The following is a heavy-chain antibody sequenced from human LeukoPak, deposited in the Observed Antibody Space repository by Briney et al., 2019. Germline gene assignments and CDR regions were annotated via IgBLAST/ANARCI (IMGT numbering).Heavy chain of an antibody. J-gene: IGHJ4*02. D-gene: IGHD1-26*01. CDR1: GFTFSSYA. Sequence: GGSLRLSCAASGFTFSSYAMSWVRQAPGKGLEWVSTISGSGGSTYYADSVKGRFIISRDNSKNTLFLQMNSLRADDTAVYYCAKDWSDYDYFEYWGRGTLVTVFS. V-gene: IGHV3-23*01. CDR2: ISGSGGST. CDR3: AKDWSDYDYFEY.